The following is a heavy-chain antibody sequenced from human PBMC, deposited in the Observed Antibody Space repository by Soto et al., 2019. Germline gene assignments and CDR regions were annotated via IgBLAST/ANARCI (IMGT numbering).Heavy chain of an antibody. CDR1: GGTFSSYA. V-gene: IGHV1-69*13. Sequence: ASVKVSCKASGGTFSSYAISWVRQAPGQGLEWMGGIIPIFGTANYAQKFQGRVTITADESTSTAYMELSSLRSEDTAVYYCARKARLGMWSYYYYGMDVWGQGTTVTVSS. J-gene: IGHJ6*02. CDR2: IIPIFGTA. CDR3: ARKARLGMWSYYYYGMDV. D-gene: IGHD6-6*01.